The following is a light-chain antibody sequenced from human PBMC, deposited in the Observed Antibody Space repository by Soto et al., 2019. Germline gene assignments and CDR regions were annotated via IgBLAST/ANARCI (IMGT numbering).Light chain of an antibody. CDR2: DAS. CDR3: QQYGSSGT. Sequence: EVVLTQSPATLSVSPGERANLSCRASQSVSSYLVWYQQKPGQAPRLLISDASNRATGIPARFSGSGSGTDFTLTISRLEPEDFAVYYCQQYGSSGTFGQGTKVDI. CDR1: QSVSSY. J-gene: IGKJ1*01. V-gene: IGKV3-20*01.